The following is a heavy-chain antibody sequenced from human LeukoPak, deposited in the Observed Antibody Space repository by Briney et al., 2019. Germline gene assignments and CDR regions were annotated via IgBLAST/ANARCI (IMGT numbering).Heavy chain of an antibody. CDR2: INGNGGTP. D-gene: IGHD3-16*01. CDR1: GFAFSNYA. J-gene: IGHJ4*02. V-gene: IGHV3-23*01. Sequence: GGSLRLSCEASGFAFSNYAMSWVRHTPGKGLEWVSGINGNGGTPYYADSVKGRFTISRDNFKNILYLQLHSLRAEDTAIYYCAKNPFGEFFARPYSFEYWGQGTLVTVSS. CDR3: AKNPFGEFFARPYSFEY.